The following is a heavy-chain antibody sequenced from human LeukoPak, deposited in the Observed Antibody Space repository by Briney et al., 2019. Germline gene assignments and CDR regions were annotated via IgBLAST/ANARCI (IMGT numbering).Heavy chain of an antibody. V-gene: IGHV4-4*07. D-gene: IGHD6-13*01. Sequence: SETLSLTCTVSGGSISSYYWSWIRQPAGKGLEWIGRIYTSGSTNYNPSLKSRVTMSVDTSMNQFSLKLSSVTAADTAVYYCARDTEQQLVPGGWFDPWGQGTLVTVSS. CDR1: GGSISSYY. J-gene: IGHJ5*02. CDR3: ARDTEQQLVPGGWFDP. CDR2: IYTSGST.